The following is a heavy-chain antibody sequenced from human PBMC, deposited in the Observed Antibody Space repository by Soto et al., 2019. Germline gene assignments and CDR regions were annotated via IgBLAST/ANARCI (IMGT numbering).Heavy chain of an antibody. J-gene: IGHJ6*02. D-gene: IGHD2-21*01. CDR1: GGTFSSYA. CDR2: IIPIFGTA. Sequence: QVQLVQSGAEVKKPGSSVKVSCKASGGTFSSYAISWVRQAPGQGLEWMGGIIPIFGTANYAQRFQGRVTITADESTSTAYMELSSLRSEDTAVYYCAKRIHPLVSLEDYYYYGMDVWGQGTTVTVSS. CDR3: AKRIHPLVSLEDYYYYGMDV. V-gene: IGHV1-69*01.